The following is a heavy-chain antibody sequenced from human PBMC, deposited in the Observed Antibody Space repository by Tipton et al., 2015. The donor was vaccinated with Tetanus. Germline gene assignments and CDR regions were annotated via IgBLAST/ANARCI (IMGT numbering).Heavy chain of an antibody. Sequence: TLSLTCSVSGVSITDYYWTWIRQPAGKGLEWIGNIYSSGDTRSSPPLKSRVTLSEDTPKNQLSLTWSSVTAADTAVYYCARAGRPLREIRRVYRAPLWYFALWGRGTLVTVSS. CDR3: ARAGRPLREIRRVYRAPLWYFAL. CDR1: GVSITDYY. V-gene: IGHV4-4*07. J-gene: IGHJ2*01. D-gene: IGHD3-10*01. CDR2: IYSSGDT.